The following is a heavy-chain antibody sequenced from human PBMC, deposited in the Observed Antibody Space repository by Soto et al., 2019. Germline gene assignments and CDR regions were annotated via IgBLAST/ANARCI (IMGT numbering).Heavy chain of an antibody. J-gene: IGHJ3*02. Sequence: GASVKVSCKASGGTFSSYAISWVRQAPGQGLEWMGGIIPIFGTANYAQKLQGRVTMTTDTSTSTAYMELRSLRSDDTAVYYCARDGAKSAAGAFDIWGQGTMVTVSS. CDR3: ARDGAKSAAGAFDI. D-gene: IGHD6-13*01. V-gene: IGHV1-69*05. CDR1: GGTFSSYA. CDR2: IIPIFGTA.